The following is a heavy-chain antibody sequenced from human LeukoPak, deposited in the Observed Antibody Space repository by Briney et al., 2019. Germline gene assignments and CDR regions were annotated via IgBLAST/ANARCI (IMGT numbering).Heavy chain of an antibody. CDR1: GGSISNKSHY. V-gene: IGHV4-39*07. Sequence: SETLSLTCTASGGSISNKSHYWGWIRQPPGKGLEWIGSFYYGGSTYYNPSLKSRVSISEDTSRNQFSLKVTSVTAADTAVYYCASYYGSGSPTSDAFDIWGQGTMVTVSS. CDR3: ASYYGSGSPTSDAFDI. J-gene: IGHJ3*02. CDR2: FYYGGST. D-gene: IGHD3-10*01.